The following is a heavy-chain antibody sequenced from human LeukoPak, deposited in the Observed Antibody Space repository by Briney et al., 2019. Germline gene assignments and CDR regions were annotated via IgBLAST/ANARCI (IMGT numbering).Heavy chain of an antibody. CDR1: EITFTSHA. V-gene: IGHV3-23*01. CDR2: ISGSGGHT. J-gene: IGHJ6*03. CDR3: AKGGVATMRDGYNYYYYYMEV. D-gene: IGHD5-24*01. Sequence: GGSLRLSCAASEITFTSHAMSWVRQAPGKGLEWVSLISGSGGHTYYGDSVKGRFTISRDNSKSTLYLQMNSLRAEDTAVYYCAKGGVATMRDGYNYYYYYMEVWGRGTTVTVSS.